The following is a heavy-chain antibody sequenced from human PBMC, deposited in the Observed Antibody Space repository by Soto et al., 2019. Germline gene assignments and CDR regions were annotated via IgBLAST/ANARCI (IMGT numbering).Heavy chain of an antibody. CDR1: GFTFSSYA. V-gene: IGHV3-23*01. J-gene: IGHJ4*02. CDR3: AKDFAWNYPTPTFDY. CDR2: ISGSGGST. D-gene: IGHD1-7*01. Sequence: PVGSLILSCAASGFTFSSYAMSWVRQAPGKGLEWVSAISGSGGSTYYADSVKGRFTISRDNSKNTLYLQMNSLRAEDTAVYYCAKDFAWNYPTPTFDYWGQGTLVTVSS.